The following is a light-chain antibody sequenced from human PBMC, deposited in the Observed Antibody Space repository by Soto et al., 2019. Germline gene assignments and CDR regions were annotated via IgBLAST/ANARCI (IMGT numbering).Light chain of an antibody. V-gene: IGLV1-40*01. CDR3: QSYDSSLSGLL. Sequence: QAVVTQPPSVSGAPGQRVTISCTGSSSNIGAGYDVHWYQQLPGTAPKLLIYGNSNRPSGVPDRFSGSKSGTSASLAITGLQDEDEADYYCQSYDSSLSGLLFGGGTKLTVL. CDR1: SSNIGAGYD. J-gene: IGLJ2*01. CDR2: GNS.